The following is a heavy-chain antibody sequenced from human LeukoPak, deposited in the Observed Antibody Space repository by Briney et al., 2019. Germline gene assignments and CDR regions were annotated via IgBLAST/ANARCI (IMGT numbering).Heavy chain of an antibody. D-gene: IGHD3-10*01. V-gene: IGHV1-18*01. CDR3: AREGPMVQGKTKVGKNYYYYMDV. CDR1: GYTFTSYG. Sequence: ASVKVSCKASGYTFTSYGISWVRQAPGQGLEWMGWISAYNGNTNYAQKLQGRVTMTTDTSTSTAYMELRSLRSDDTAVYYCAREGPMVQGKTKVGKNYYYYMDVWGKGTTVTVSS. J-gene: IGHJ6*03. CDR2: ISAYNGNT.